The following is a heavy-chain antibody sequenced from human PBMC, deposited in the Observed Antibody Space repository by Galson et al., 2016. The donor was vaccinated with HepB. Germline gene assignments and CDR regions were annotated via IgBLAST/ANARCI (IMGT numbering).Heavy chain of an antibody. CDR3: AKDLHPEIARSSSDFWRGHARRQRAGDFDMDV. J-gene: IGHJ6*02. CDR1: GFNVYV. V-gene: IGHV3-23*01. Sequence: SLRLSCAASGFNVYVMSWVRQAPGTGLEWVATFSGSDGSALYADSVKGRFTIARDSSKTMLFLQMNRLRVEDTAVYYCAKDLHPEIARSSSDFWRGHARRQRAGDFDMDVWGQGTTVTVSS. CDR2: FSGSDGSA. D-gene: IGHD3-3*01.